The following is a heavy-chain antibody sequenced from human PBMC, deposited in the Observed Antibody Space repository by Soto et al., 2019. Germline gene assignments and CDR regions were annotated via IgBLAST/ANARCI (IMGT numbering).Heavy chain of an antibody. V-gene: IGHV4-59*08. CDR1: GGSISSYY. CDR2: IYYSGST. Sequence: PSETLSLTCTVSGGSISSYYWSWIRQPPGKGLEWIGYIYYSGSTNYNPSLKSRVTISVDTSKNQFSLKLSSVTAADTAVYYCAGTTLYDILTGYPNWFDPWGQGTLVTVSS. J-gene: IGHJ5*02. CDR3: AGTTLYDILTGYPNWFDP. D-gene: IGHD3-9*01.